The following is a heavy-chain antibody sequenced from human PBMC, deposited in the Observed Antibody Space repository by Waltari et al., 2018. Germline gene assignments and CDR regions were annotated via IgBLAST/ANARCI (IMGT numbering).Heavy chain of an antibody. D-gene: IGHD6-13*01. CDR2: MNPNSGNT. V-gene: IGHV1-8*01. J-gene: IGHJ3*02. Sequence: QVQLVQSGAEVKKPGASVKVSCKASGYTFTSYDIKWVRQATGQGLEWMGWMNPNSGNTGYAQKFQGRVTMTRNTSISTAYMELSSLRSEDTAVYYCAVYIAAAGNAFDIWGQGTMVTVSS. CDR3: AVYIAAAGNAFDI. CDR1: GYTFTSYD.